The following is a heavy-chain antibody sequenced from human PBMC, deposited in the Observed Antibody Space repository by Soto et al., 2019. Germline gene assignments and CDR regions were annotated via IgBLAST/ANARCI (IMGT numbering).Heavy chain of an antibody. J-gene: IGHJ4*02. D-gene: IGHD1-26*01. V-gene: IGHV3-72*01. CDR3: ARVSRNYYLDY. CDR2: TRDKAHSYTT. CDR1: GFTFSDHY. Sequence: GGSLRLSCAVSGFTFSDHYMAWVRQPPGKGLEWIGRTRDKAHSYTTEYAASVKGRFTISREDSKNSLYLQMNSLKTDDTAVYYCARVSRNYYLDYWGQGTLVNVS.